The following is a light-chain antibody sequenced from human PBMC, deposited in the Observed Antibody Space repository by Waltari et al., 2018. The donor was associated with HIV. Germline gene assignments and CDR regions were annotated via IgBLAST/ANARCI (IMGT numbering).Light chain of an antibody. J-gene: IGKJ4*01. CDR2: DAS. Sequence: EIVLTQSPATLSLSPGERATLSCRASQSVSTYLAWYQQRPVQAPRLLIYDASSRATGIPARFSGSGSGTDFTLTISSLEPADFAVYYCQQRSDWPRSTFGGGTKVEIK. CDR1: QSVSTY. CDR3: QQRSDWPRST. V-gene: IGKV3-11*01.